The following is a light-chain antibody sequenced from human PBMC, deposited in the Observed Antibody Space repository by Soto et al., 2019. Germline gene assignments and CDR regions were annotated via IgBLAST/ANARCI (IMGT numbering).Light chain of an antibody. CDR3: QQLNSYPLT. CDR2: AAS. V-gene: IGKV1-9*01. J-gene: IGKJ3*01. Sequence: DIQMTQSPCSLSTSVGDRVTITCRASQRINIYLNWYRQKPGKAPKPLIYAASTLQSGVPSRFSGSGSGTEFTLTISSLQPEDFATYYCQQLNSYPLTFGPGTKVDTK. CDR1: QRINIY.